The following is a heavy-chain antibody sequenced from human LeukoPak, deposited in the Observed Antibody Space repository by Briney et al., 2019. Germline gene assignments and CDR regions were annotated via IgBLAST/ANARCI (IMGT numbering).Heavy chain of an antibody. CDR3: ARDFVGAKYYGMDV. CDR1: GGSISSYY. J-gene: IGHJ6*02. CDR2: IHYSGST. D-gene: IGHD1-26*01. Sequence: SETLSLTCTVSGGSISSYYWSWIRRPPGKGLEWMGYIHYSGSTNYNPSLKSRVTISVDMSKNQFSLKLTSVTAADTAVYYCARDFVGAKYYGMDVWGQGTTVTVSS. V-gene: IGHV4-59*01.